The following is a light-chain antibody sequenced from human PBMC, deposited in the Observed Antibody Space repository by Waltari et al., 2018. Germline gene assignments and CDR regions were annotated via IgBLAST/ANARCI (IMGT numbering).Light chain of an antibody. V-gene: IGKV2-28*01. CDR3: MQFLQAVCT. J-gene: IGKJ1*01. Sequence: DIVVTQSALSLPVTPGEPASISCRSSQSLLHSNGNNYLDWYLQKPVHFPQLLIYVGCIRCFDVPNRVDAIGSGRDFTLKISRVQAEDVGIYYSMQFLQAVCTFNQGTKVDIK. CDR1: QSLLHSNGNNY. CDR2: VGC.